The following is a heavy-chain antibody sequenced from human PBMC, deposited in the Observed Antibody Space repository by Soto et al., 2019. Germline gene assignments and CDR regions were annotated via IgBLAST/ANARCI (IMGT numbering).Heavy chain of an antibody. CDR3: VKDQGIAASHGID. CDR2: ISNDGSDK. Sequence: QVQLVESGGGVVQPGRSLRLSCAASGFTFNNYGMHWVRQAPGKGLEWVAVISNDGSDKYYADSVKGRLTISRDNSKNTVYLQMNSLRAEDTAVYYCVKDQGIAASHGIDWGQGTMVTVSS. D-gene: IGHD6-13*01. J-gene: IGHJ3*01. CDR1: GFTFNNYG. V-gene: IGHV3-30*18.